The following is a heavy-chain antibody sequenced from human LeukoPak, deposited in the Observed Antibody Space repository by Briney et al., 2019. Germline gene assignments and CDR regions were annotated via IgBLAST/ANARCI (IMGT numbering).Heavy chain of an antibody. CDR3: VKVRGRARVGYFDY. J-gene: IGHJ4*02. V-gene: IGHV3-74*01. CDR1: VLTFSSSW. CDR2: INKDGSVT. Sequence: GGSLRLSCATSVLTFSSSWIHWVRQAPGKGLVWVSRINKDGSVTDYAESVKGRFSISRDNAKNTLYLQMNSLIVADTSIYYCVKVRGRARVGYFDYWGQGTLVTVSS. D-gene: IGHD1-26*01.